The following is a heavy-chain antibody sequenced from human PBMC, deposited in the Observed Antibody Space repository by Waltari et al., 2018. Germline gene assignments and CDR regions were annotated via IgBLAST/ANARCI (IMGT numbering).Heavy chain of an antibody. CDR1: GYNFTGLY. J-gene: IGHJ6*02. CDR2: IQSNSGGA. V-gene: IGHV1-2*06. Sequence: QVQLMQSGAEEKKPGAPVKVSCKASGYNFTGLYIHWVRQPHGQGLEWMGRIQSNSGGANFAQKFQGRVTMTRDTSTSTVYMELSRLTFDDTAVYYCARDQSMTNYYYGMDVWGQGTTVTVS. CDR3: ARDQSMTNYYYGMDV.